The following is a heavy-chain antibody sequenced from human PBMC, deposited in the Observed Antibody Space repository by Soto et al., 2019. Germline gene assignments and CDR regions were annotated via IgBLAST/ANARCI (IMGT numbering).Heavy chain of an antibody. J-gene: IGHJ4*02. CDR1: GWSFSGYY. V-gene: IGHV4-34*01. D-gene: IGHD1-26*01. CDR2: INYSGNT. CDR3: ARHHVRGRTIVGAAEY. Sequence: XETLSLTCSVYGWSFSGYYWSWIRQPPGKGLEWIGEINYSGNTNYNPSLKSRVSISVDTSKNQLFLNMSSVTAADTAMYYCARHHVRGRTIVGAAEYWGQGTLVTVSS.